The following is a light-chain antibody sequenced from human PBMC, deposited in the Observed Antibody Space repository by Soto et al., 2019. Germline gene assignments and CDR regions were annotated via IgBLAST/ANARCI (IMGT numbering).Light chain of an antibody. CDR3: QQSYSNLWT. V-gene: IGKV1-39*01. CDR1: QSISSY. CDR2: AAS. J-gene: IGKJ1*01. Sequence: EIRLSPSPVSLSQSPVERVIXTCRGSQSISSYLDWYQQKPGKAPRLLIYAASSLQIGFPSRFSGSGSGTDFTLTISSLEPEDFATYYCQQSYSNLWTFGQGTKVDIK.